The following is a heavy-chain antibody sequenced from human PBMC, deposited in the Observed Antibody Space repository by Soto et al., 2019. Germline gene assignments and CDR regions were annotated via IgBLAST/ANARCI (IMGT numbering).Heavy chain of an antibody. D-gene: IGHD5-18*01. CDR3: GPRDF. V-gene: IGHV1-46*01. CDR1: GYTFTSYY. Sequence: GASVKVSCKASGYTFTSYYMHWVRQAPGQGLEWMGIINPSGGSTSYAQKFQGRVTMTRDTSTSTVYMDPMDTATYFCAHSQRGPRDFWGPGILVTVSS. J-gene: IGHJ4*02. CDR2: INPSGGST.